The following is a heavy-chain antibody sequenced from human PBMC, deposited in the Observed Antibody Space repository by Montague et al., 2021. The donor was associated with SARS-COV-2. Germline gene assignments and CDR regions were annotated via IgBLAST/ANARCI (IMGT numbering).Heavy chain of an antibody. Sequence: SLRLSFAASGFIFTDHYMDWVRQAPGKGLEWVGRSRNKANGYSTEYAASVKGRFTISRDDSVNSLYLQMKSLRNEDTAIYYCTRADKSVYSFDYWGQGALVTVSS. CDR3: TRADKSVYSFDY. V-gene: IGHV3-72*01. J-gene: IGHJ4*02. CDR2: SRNKANGYST. CDR1: GFIFTDHY. D-gene: IGHD5/OR15-5a*01.